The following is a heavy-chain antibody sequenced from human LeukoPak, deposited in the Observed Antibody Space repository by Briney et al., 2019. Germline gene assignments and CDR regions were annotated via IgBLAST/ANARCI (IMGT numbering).Heavy chain of an antibody. CDR3: ARHRMYYYDSSGRGVADAFDI. J-gene: IGHJ3*02. V-gene: IGHV4-39*01. D-gene: IGHD3-22*01. CDR1: GGSISSSSYY. CDR2: IYYSGST. Sequence: PSETLSLTCTVSGGSISSSSYYWGWIRQPPGKGLEWIGSIYYSGSTYYNPSLKSRVTISVDTSRNQFSLKLSSVTAADTAVYYCARHRMYYYDSSGRGVADAFDIWGQGTMVTVSS.